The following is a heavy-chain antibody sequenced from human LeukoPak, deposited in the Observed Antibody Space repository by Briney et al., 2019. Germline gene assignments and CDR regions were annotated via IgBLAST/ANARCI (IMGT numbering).Heavy chain of an antibody. CDR3: ARQLGSSWYSDAFDI. D-gene: IGHD6-13*01. J-gene: IGHJ3*02. Sequence: GESLKISCQGSGYIFTNHWIAWVRQMPGKGLEWMGLINPYDSDTRYSQSSQGQVTISADKSNNTAYLQWSSLNASDTAMYYCARQLGSSWYSDAFDIWGQGTMVTVSS. CDR2: INPYDSDT. V-gene: IGHV5-51*01. CDR1: GYIFTNHW.